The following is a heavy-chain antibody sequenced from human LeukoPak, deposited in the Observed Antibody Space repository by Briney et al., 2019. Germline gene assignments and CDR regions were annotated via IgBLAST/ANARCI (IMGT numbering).Heavy chain of an antibody. CDR2: IYHSGST. CDR3: ARDSGTTGEVKFDP. CDR1: GYSISSGYY. J-gene: IGHJ5*02. D-gene: IGHD3-10*01. Sequence: SETLSLTCTVSGYSISSGYYWGWIRQPPGKGLEWIGSIYHSGSTYYNPSLKSRVTMSIDTSNNQFSLRLRFVTAADTAVYYCARDSGTTGEVKFDPWGQGTLVTVSS. V-gene: IGHV4-38-2*02.